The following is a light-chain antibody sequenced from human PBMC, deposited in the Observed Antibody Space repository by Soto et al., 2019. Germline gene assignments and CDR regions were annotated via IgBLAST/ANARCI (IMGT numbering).Light chain of an antibody. CDR2: KVS. Sequence: DVVMTQSPLSLPVTLGQPASISCRSNQSLVHSDGIAYFSWFQQRPGRSPRRLIYKVSNRDSGVPARFIGSGSGTDFELKISRVEAEDVGVYYCMQGTHWPITFGQGTRLEIK. CDR1: QSLVHSDGIAY. V-gene: IGKV2-30*02. CDR3: MQGTHWPIT. J-gene: IGKJ5*01.